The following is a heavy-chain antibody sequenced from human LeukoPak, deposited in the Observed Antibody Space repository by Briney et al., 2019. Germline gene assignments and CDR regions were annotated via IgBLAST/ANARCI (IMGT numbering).Heavy chain of an antibody. J-gene: IGHJ4*02. CDR3: AREGRRRQFDY. CDR1: GGSFSGYY. Sequence: RPSETLSLTCAVYGGSFSGYYWSWIRQPPGKGLEWIGEINHSGSTNYNPSLKSRVTISVDTSKNQFSLKLSSVTAADTAVYYCAREGRRRQFDYWGQGTLVTVSS. CDR2: INHSGST. V-gene: IGHV4-34*01.